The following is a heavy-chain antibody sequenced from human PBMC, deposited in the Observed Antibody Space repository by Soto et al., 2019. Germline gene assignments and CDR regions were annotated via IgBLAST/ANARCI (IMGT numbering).Heavy chain of an antibody. Sequence: ASVKVSCKASGYTFTSYGISWVRQATGQGLEWMGWLNPNTGNSGYAQKFQGRITVTSDTSINTVHMELSSLRSEDTAVYYCARRAETNGWNGFGADKYYFDFWGRGTLVTVSS. J-gene: IGHJ4*02. D-gene: IGHD1-1*01. CDR2: LNPNTGNS. CDR3: ARRAETNGWNGFGADKYYFDF. V-gene: IGHV1-8*02. CDR1: GYTFTSYG.